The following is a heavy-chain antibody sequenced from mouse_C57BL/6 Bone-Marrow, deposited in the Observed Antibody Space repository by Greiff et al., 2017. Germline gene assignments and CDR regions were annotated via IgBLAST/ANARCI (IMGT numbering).Heavy chain of an antibody. D-gene: IGHD3-3*01. CDR1: GFTFSSYT. CDR2: ISGGGGNT. J-gene: IGHJ4*01. Sequence: EVKVVESGGGLVKPGGSLTLSCAASGFTFSSYTMSWVRQTPEKRLEWVASISGGGGNTYSPDSVQGRFTISRDNAKNTLYLQMSSLRSEDTAMYYCARHGWAGAIDYWGQGTSVTVSS. V-gene: IGHV5-9*04. CDR3: ARHGWAGAIDY.